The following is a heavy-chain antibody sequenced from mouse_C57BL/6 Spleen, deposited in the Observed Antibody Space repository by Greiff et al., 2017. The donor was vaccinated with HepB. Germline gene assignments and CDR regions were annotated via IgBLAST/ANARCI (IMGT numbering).Heavy chain of an antibody. CDR3: ARSPVYYGNYGDMDY. CDR2: IRNKANGYTT. Sequence: EVKLVESGGGLVQPGGSLSLSCAASGFTFTDYYMSWVRQPPGKALEWLGFIRNKANGYTTEYSASVKGRFTISRDNSQSILYLQMNALRAEDSATYYCARSPVYYGNYGDMDYWGQGTSVTVSS. CDR1: GFTFTDYY. V-gene: IGHV7-3*01. D-gene: IGHD2-1*01. J-gene: IGHJ4*01.